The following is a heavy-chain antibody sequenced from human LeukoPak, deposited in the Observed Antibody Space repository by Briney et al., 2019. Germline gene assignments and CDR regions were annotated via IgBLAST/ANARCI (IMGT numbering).Heavy chain of an antibody. Sequence: AASVKVSCKASGYTFTSYDINWVRQATGQGLEWMGWMNPNSGNTGYAQKFQGRVTITRNTSISTAYMELSSLRSEDTAVYYCARPNWGFDASDIWGQGTMVTVSS. CDR2: MNPNSGNT. CDR3: ARPNWGFDASDI. D-gene: IGHD7-27*01. J-gene: IGHJ3*02. CDR1: GYTFTSYD. V-gene: IGHV1-8*03.